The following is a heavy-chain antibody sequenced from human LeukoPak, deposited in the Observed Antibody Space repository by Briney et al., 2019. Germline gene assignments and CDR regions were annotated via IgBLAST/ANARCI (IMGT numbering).Heavy chain of an antibody. CDR3: ARGGYDISDY. CDR1: GYTFTGYY. Sequence: ASVKVSCKASGYTFTGYYMHWVRQAPGQGLEWMGWIDPNSGGTNYVEKFLGRVTMTRDTSMSTAYMELSRLRSDDTAVYYCARGGYDISDYWGQGTLVTVSS. CDR2: IDPNSGGT. J-gene: IGHJ4*02. D-gene: IGHD3-9*01. V-gene: IGHV1-2*02.